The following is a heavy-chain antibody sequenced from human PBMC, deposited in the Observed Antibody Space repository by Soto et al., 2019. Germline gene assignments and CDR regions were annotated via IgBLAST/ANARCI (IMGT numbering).Heavy chain of an antibody. V-gene: IGHV3-30*18. J-gene: IGHJ6*02. Sequence: RGDLRLSCAASGFTLSSYGVHWVRQAPGKGLVWVAVISYDGSNKYYADSVKGRFTISRDNSKNTLYLQMNSLRAEDTAVYYCSKEFREQWLVRDYYYGMDVWGQGTTVTVSS. CDR1: GFTLSSYG. CDR3: SKEFREQWLVRDYYYGMDV. D-gene: IGHD6-19*01. CDR2: ISYDGSNK.